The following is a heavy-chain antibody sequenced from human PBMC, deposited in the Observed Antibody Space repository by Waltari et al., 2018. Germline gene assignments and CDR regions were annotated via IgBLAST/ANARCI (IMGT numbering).Heavy chain of an antibody. CDR1: GYTLPELS. J-gene: IGHJ3*02. Sequence: QVQLVQSGAEVKKPGASVKVSCKVSGYTLPELSMHWVRQAPGKGLEWMGGVDPEDGETSYAQKVQGRVTMTEDTSTETAYMELSSLRSEDTAVDDCATPVVVAATPSAFDIWGQGTMVTVSS. D-gene: IGHD2-15*01. CDR2: VDPEDGET. CDR3: ATPVVVAATPSAFDI. V-gene: IGHV1-24*01.